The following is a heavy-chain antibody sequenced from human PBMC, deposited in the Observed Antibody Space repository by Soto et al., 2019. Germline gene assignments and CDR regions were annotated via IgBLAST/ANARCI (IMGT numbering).Heavy chain of an antibody. CDR1: GFTFSSYG. CDR3: AEPRFSPLDV. Sequence: GGSLRLSCAASGFTFSSYGMHWVRQAPGKGLEWVAVISYDGSNKYYADSVKGRFTISRDNSKNTLYLQMNSLRAGDTAVYYCAEPRFSPLDVWGQGTTVTVSS. J-gene: IGHJ6*02. D-gene: IGHD3-16*01. CDR2: ISYDGSNK. V-gene: IGHV3-30*18.